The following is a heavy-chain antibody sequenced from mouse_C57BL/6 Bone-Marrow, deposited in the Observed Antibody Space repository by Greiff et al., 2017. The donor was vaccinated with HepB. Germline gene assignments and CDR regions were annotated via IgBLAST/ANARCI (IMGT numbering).Heavy chain of an antibody. CDR2: ISSGGDYI. CDR3: TRDFYYGNYAWFAY. J-gene: IGHJ3*01. CDR1: GFTFSSYA. V-gene: IGHV5-9-1*02. D-gene: IGHD2-1*01. Sequence: VESGEGLVKPGGSLKLSCAASGFTFSSYAMSWVRQTPEKRLEWVAYISSGGDYIYYADTVKGRFTISRDNARNTLYLQMSSLKSEDTAMYYCTRDFYYGNYAWFAYWGQGTLVTVSA.